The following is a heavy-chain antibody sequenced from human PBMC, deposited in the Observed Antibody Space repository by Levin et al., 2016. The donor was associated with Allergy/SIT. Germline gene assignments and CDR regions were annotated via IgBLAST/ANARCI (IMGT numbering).Heavy chain of an antibody. Sequence: GSLRLSCAVYGGSLSDYYWTWIRQPPGKGLEWIGEINHGGFTNYKSSLMTRLTLSVDTSKNQFSLKLTSVTAADTAVYYCARDSEGTVGNYYYYMDVWGKGTTVTVSS. CDR1: GGSLSDYY. CDR2: INHGGFT. V-gene: IGHV4-34*01. D-gene: IGHD1-14*01. CDR3: ARDSEGTVGNYYYYMDV. J-gene: IGHJ6*03.